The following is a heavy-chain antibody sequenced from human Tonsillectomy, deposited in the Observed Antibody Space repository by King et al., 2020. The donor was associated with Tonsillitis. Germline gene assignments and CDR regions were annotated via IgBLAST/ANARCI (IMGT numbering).Heavy chain of an antibody. J-gene: IGHJ4*02. CDR2: ISWDGGST. Sequence: QLVQSGGVVVQPGGSLRLSCAASGFTFDDYTMHWVRQAPGKGLEWVSLISWDGGSTYYADSVKGRFTISRDNSKNSLYLQMNSLRTEDTALYYCANDLLKGRYYDILHPSLPDYWGQGTLVTVSS. CDR1: GFTFDDYT. V-gene: IGHV3-43*01. CDR3: ANDLLKGRYYDILHPSLPDY. D-gene: IGHD3-9*01.